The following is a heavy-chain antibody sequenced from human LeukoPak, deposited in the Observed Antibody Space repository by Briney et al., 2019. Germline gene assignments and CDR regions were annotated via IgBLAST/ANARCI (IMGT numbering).Heavy chain of an antibody. J-gene: IGHJ4*02. CDR3: ARLRRGYSYGYPWGFDY. D-gene: IGHD5-18*01. V-gene: IGHV4-34*01. CDR2: INHSGST. Sequence: SETLSLTCAVYGGSFSGYYWSWIRQPPGKGLEWIGEINHSGSTNYNPSLKSRVTISVDTSKNQFSLKLSSVTAADTAVYYCARLRRGYSYGYPWGFDYWGQGTLVTVSS. CDR1: GGSFSGYY.